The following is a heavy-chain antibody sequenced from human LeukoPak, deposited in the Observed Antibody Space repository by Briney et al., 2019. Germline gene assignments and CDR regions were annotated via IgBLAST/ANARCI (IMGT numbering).Heavy chain of an antibody. CDR2: ISYDGSNK. CDR3: ARGSRVRGVISYYYYYMDV. V-gene: IGHV3-30-3*01. D-gene: IGHD3-10*01. CDR1: GFTFSSYA. J-gene: IGHJ6*03. Sequence: AGGSLRLSCAASGFTFSSYAMHWVRQAPGKGLEWVAVISYDGSNKYYADSVKGRFTISRDNSKNTLYLQMNSLRAEDTAVYYCARGSRVRGVISYYYYYMDVWGKGTTVTVSS.